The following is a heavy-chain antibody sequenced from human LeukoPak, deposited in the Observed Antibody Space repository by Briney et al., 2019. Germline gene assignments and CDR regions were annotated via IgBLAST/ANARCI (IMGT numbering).Heavy chain of an antibody. J-gene: IGHJ4*02. Sequence: GGSLRLSCAASGFTFNTYNMNWVRQAPGKGLEWVSSISSSSGYIYYADSVKGRFTISRDNAKTSLYLQMNSLRAEDTAVYYCARGRGYCSSTSCYLIDFWGQGTLVTVSS. CDR1: GFTFNTYN. V-gene: IGHV3-21*01. CDR2: ISSSSGYI. CDR3: ARGRGYCSSTSCYLIDF. D-gene: IGHD2-2*01.